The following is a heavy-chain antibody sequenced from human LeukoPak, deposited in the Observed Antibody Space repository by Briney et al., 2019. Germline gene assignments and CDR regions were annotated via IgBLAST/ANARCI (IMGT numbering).Heavy chain of an antibody. D-gene: IGHD3-22*01. CDR3: ARGGDSSGYYLTFFDY. V-gene: IGHV1-3*03. J-gene: IGHJ4*02. CDR2: INAGNGNT. CDR1: GYTFTSYA. Sequence: GASVKVSCKASGYTFTSYAMHWVRQAPGQRLEWMGWINAGNGNTKYSREFQGRVTITRDTSASTAYMELSSLRSEDMAVYYCARGGDSSGYYLTFFDYWGQGTLVTVSS.